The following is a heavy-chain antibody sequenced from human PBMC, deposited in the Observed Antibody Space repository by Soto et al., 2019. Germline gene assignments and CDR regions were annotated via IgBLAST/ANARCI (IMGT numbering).Heavy chain of an antibody. J-gene: IGHJ4*02. CDR2: IIPIFGTA. D-gene: IGHD6-19*01. Sequence: QVQLVQSGAEVKKPGSSVKVSYKASGGTFSSYAISWVRQAPGQGLEWMGGIIPIFGTANYAQKFQGRVTINADESTSTAYMELRSLRSEDTAVYYCARDKQGGAVAYLDYWGQGTLVTVSS. V-gene: IGHV1-69*01. CDR3: ARDKQGGAVAYLDY. CDR1: GGTFSSYA.